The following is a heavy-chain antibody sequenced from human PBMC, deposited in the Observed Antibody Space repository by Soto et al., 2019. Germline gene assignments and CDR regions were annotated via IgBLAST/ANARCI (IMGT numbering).Heavy chain of an antibody. V-gene: IGHV3-23*01. CDR1: GFTFSSYA. CDR2: ISGSGGST. Sequence: QPGGSLRLSCAASGFTFSSYAMSWVRQAPGKGLEWVSAISGSGGSTYYADSVKGRFTISRDNSKNTLYLQMNSLRAEDTAVYYCAKGRIAVAAHYYYYGMDVWGQGTTVTVSS. J-gene: IGHJ6*02. D-gene: IGHD6-19*01. CDR3: AKGRIAVAAHYYYYGMDV.